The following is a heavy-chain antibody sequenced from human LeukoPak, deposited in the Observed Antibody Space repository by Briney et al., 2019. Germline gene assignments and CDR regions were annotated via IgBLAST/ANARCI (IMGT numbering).Heavy chain of an antibody. CDR3: ARVTTAIPGAFDM. V-gene: IGHV3-21*01. Sequence: GGSLRLSCAASGFTFSSYSMNWVRQAPGKGLEWVSSISSSSSYIYYADSVKGRFTISRENSKNTLYLQMDNLRAEDTAVYYCARVTTAIPGAFDMWGQGTMVTVSS. CDR2: ISSSSSYI. J-gene: IGHJ3*02. D-gene: IGHD2-21*02. CDR1: GFTFSSYS.